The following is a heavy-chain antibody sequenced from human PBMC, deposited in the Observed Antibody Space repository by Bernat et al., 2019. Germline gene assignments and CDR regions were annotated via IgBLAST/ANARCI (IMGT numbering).Heavy chain of an antibody. V-gene: IGHV3-11*05. D-gene: IGHD2-15*01. CDR2: ISSSSSYT. CDR1: GFTFSDYY. CDR3: ARARGYFSGGSCYYDFDY. Sequence: QVQLVESGGGLGKPGGSLRLSCAASGFTFSDYYMSWIRQAPGKGREWVSYISSSSSYTNYADSVKGRFTISRDNAKNSLYLQMNSLRAEDTAVYYCARARGYFSGGSCYYDFDYWGQGPLVTVSS. J-gene: IGHJ4*02.